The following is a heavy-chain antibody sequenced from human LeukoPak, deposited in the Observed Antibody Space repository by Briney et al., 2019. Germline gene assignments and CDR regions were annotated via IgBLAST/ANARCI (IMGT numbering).Heavy chain of an antibody. V-gene: IGHV3-23*01. D-gene: IGHD3-10*01. Sequence: GGSLGLSCAASGFTFSSYAMSWVRQAPGKGLEWVSAISGSGGSTYYADSVKGRFTISRDNSKNTLYLQMNSLRAEDTAVYYCAKDLVTMVRGARDYYMDVWGKGTTVTVSS. J-gene: IGHJ6*03. CDR2: ISGSGGST. CDR1: GFTFSSYA. CDR3: AKDLVTMVRGARDYYMDV.